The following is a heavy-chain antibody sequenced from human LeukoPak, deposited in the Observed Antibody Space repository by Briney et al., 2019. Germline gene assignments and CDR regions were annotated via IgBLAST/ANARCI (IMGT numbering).Heavy chain of an antibody. CDR2: IYYSGST. CDR3: ARYYYDSSGYYYGMAV. D-gene: IGHD3-22*01. V-gene: IGHV4-59*01. CDR1: GGSISSYY. Sequence: PSETLSLTCTVSGGSISSYYWSWIRQPPGKGLEWIGDIYYSGSTNYNPSLKSRVTISVDTSKNQFSLKLSSVTAADTAVYYCARYYYDSSGYYYGMAVWGQGPTVTVSS. J-gene: IGHJ6*02.